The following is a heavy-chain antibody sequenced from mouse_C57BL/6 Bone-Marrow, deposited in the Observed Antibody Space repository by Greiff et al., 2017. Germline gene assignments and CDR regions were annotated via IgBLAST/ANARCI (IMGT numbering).Heavy chain of an antibody. CDR2: INPSSGYT. CDR1: GYTFTSYW. Sequence: QVQLQQSGAELAKPGASVKLSCKASGYTFTSYWMHWVKQRPGQGLEWIGYINPSSGYTKYTQKFKDKATLTADKSSSTAYMQLSSLTYEESAVDYCASRYYFDYWGQGTTLTVSS. D-gene: IGHD2-14*01. CDR3: ASRYYFDY. J-gene: IGHJ2*01. V-gene: IGHV1-7*01.